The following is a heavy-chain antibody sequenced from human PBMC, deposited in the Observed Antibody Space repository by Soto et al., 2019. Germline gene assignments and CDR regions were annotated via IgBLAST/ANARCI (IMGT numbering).Heavy chain of an antibody. D-gene: IGHD1-1*01. CDR3: VRDGTKALRDWFDP. CDR1: GASISGFY. Sequence: ASETLSLTCTVSGASISGFYWSWIRKSAGKGLEWIGRIYATGTTDYNPSLKSRVMMSVDTSKKQFSLKLRSVTAADTAVYYCVRDGTKALRDWFDPWGQGMSVTVSS. J-gene: IGHJ5*02. V-gene: IGHV4-4*07. CDR2: IYATGTT.